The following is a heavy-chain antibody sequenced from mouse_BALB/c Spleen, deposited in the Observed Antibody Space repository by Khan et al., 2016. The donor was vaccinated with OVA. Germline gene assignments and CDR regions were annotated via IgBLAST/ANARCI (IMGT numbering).Heavy chain of an antibody. CDR2: INTETGEP. CDR3: TRNGYERGGRYAMDY. V-gene: IGHV9-2-1*01. Sequence: QIQLVQSGPELKKPGETVKISCKASGYTFTDYSMHWVKQAPGKGLKWVGWINTETGEPTYADDFKGRFAFSLDTSASTTYLQINNLKKEDTATYFCTRNGYERGGRYAMDYWGQGTSVTVSS. J-gene: IGHJ4*01. D-gene: IGHD2-2*01. CDR1: GYTFTDYS.